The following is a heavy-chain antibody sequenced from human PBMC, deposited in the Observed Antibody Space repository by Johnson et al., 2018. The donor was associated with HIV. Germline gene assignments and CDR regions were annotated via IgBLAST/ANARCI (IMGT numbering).Heavy chain of an antibody. D-gene: IGHD6-19*01. CDR2: ISYDGSNK. CDR3: ARAGAVGFDALDI. J-gene: IGHJ3*02. V-gene: IGHV3-30-3*01. CDR1: GITFSDYA. Sequence: QVQLVESGGGVVQPGRSLRLSCAASGITFSDYAMHWVRQAPGKGLEWVAVISYDGSNKYYADSVKGRFTISRDNSKNTLYLQMNSLRAEDTAVYYCARAGAVGFDALDIWGQGTMVNVSS.